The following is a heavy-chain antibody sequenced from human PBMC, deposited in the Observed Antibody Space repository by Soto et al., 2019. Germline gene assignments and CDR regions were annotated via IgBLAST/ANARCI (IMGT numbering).Heavy chain of an antibody. Sequence: TSETLSLTCTVSDGSISSSYWSWIRQPAGQGLEWIGRIHGTGCARYNPSLKTRVTMSVDTSKNQFSLKLISVTAADTAVYYCAREEQLGPYYYYALDVWGQGTTVTVSS. D-gene: IGHD1-26*01. J-gene: IGHJ6*02. V-gene: IGHV4-4*07. CDR3: AREEQLGPYYYYALDV. CDR2: IHGTGCA. CDR1: DGSISSSY.